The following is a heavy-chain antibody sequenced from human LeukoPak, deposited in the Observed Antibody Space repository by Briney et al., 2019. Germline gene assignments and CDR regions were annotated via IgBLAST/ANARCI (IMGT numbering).Heavy chain of an antibody. V-gene: IGHV3-23*01. Sequence: GGSLRLSCAASGFTFSSYAMSWVRQAPGEGLEWVSAISGSGGSTYYADSVKGRFTISRDNSKNTLYLQMNSLRAEDTAVYYCAKEFQSGWYKGDFDYWGQGTLVTVSS. CDR3: AKEFQSGWYKGDFDY. CDR1: GFTFSSYA. CDR2: ISGSGGST. J-gene: IGHJ4*02. D-gene: IGHD6-19*01.